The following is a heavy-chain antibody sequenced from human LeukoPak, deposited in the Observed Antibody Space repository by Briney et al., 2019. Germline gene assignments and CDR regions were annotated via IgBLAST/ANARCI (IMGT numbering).Heavy chain of an antibody. CDR2: ISGSGGGT. V-gene: IGHV3-23*01. J-gene: IGHJ4*02. CDR1: VITLSNYG. Sequence: GGSLRLSCAVSVITLSNYGMSWVRQAPGKGLEWVAGISGSGGGTNYADSVKGRFTISRDNPRNTLYLQMNSLRAEDTAVYFCAKRGFVIRVILVGFHKEAYYFDSWGQGALVTVSS. D-gene: IGHD3-22*01. CDR3: AKRGFVIRVILVGFHKEAYYFDS.